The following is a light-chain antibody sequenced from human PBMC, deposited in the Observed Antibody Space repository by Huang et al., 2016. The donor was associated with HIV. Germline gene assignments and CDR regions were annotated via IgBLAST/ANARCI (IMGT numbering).Light chain of an antibody. J-gene: IGKJ5*01. V-gene: IGKV1-9*01. CDR3: QQLTTYPIT. CDR2: SAS. CDR1: HDITPF. Sequence: IQLTQSPPSLSASVGDSVTFTCRATHDITPFLAWYQQKPGKAPQLLISSASTLQSGVPSRFRGSGSGTDFTLTISSLQPEDIATYYCQQLTTYPITFGPGTRLEI.